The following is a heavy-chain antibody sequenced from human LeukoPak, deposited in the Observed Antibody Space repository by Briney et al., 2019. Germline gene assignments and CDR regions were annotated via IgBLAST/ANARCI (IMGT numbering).Heavy chain of an antibody. CDR3: ARGPGLLYCSGGSCYGTDYAFDT. J-gene: IGHJ3*02. D-gene: IGHD2-15*01. Sequence: ASVKVSCKASGHTFTSYYMHWVRQAPGQGLEWMGIINPSGGSTSYAQKFQGRVTMTRDTSTSTVYMELSSLRSEDTAVYYCARGPGLLYCSGGSCYGTDYAFDTWGQGTMVTVSS. V-gene: IGHV1-46*01. CDR2: INPSGGST. CDR1: GHTFTSYY.